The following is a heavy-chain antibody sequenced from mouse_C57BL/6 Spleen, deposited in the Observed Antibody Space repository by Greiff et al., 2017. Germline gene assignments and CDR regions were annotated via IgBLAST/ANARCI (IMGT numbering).Heavy chain of an antibody. D-gene: IGHD1-1*01. CDR1: GYTFTSYW. Sequence: VQLQQPGAELVKPGASVKLSCKASGYTFTSYWMQGVKQRPGQGLEWIGEIDPSDSYTNYNQKFKGKATLTVDTSSSTAYMQLSSLTSEDSAVYYCAGLRRFAYWGQGTLVTVSA. V-gene: IGHV1-50*01. J-gene: IGHJ3*01. CDR3: AGLRRFAY. CDR2: IDPSDSYT.